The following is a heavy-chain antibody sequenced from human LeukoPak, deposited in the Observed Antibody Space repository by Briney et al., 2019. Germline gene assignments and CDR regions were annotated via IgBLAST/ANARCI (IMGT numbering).Heavy chain of an antibody. D-gene: IGHD3-3*01. V-gene: IGHV4-4*09. CDR3: ARRSVGNWFDP. CDR1: GGSISSYY. J-gene: IGHJ5*02. CDR2: IYTSGST. Sequence: SGTLSLTCTVSGGSISSYYWSWIRQPPGKGLEWIGYIYTSGSTNYNPSLKSRVTISVDTSKNQFSLKLSSVTAADTAVYYCARRSVGNWFDPWGQGTLVTVSS.